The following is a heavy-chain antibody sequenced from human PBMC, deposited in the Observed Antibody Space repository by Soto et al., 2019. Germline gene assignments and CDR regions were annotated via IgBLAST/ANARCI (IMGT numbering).Heavy chain of an antibody. Sequence: PSETLSLTCTVSGASVGSGSFYWSWIRQPPGKGLEWIGYVFFSGSTNYNPSLKSRVTISIDTSKNQFSLKLSSVTAADTAVYYCARAGPTIFGVVMPLDYWGQGTLVTVSS. D-gene: IGHD3-3*01. CDR3: ARAGPTIFGVVMPLDY. CDR1: GASVGSGSFY. CDR2: VFFSGST. V-gene: IGHV4-61*01. J-gene: IGHJ4*02.